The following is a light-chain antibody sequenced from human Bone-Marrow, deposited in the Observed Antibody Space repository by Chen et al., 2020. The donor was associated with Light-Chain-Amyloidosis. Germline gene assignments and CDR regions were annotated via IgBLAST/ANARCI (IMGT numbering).Light chain of an antibody. V-gene: IGLV2-14*01. CDR1: SSDVGGDNH. Sequence: QSAVTQPASVSGSPGQSLTISCTGTSSDVGGDNHVSWYQQHPDKAPKLMIYEVTNRPSWVPDRFSGSKSDNTASLTISGLQTEDEADYFCSSYTITNTLVFGSGTRVTVL. CDR3: SSYTITNTLV. CDR2: EVT. J-gene: IGLJ1*01.